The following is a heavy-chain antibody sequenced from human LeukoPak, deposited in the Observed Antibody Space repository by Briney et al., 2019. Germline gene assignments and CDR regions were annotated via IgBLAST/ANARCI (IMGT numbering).Heavy chain of an antibody. CDR3: ARTYYYGSGSYYNVRYFDY. J-gene: IGHJ4*02. CDR2: TRNKANSYTT. Sequence: GGSLRLSCAASGFTFSDHYMDWVRQAPGKGLEWVGRTRNKANSYTTEYAVSVKGRFTISRDDSKNSLYLQMNSLKTEDTAVYYCARTYYYGSGSYYNVRYFDYWGQGTLVTVSS. D-gene: IGHD3-10*01. V-gene: IGHV3-72*01. CDR1: GFTFSDHY.